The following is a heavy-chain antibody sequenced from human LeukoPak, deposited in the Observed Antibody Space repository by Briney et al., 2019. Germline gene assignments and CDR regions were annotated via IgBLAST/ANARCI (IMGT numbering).Heavy chain of an antibody. CDR3: AKVTAAAGISGYDAFDI. CDR2: ISGSGGST. D-gene: IGHD6-13*01. Sequence: GGSLRLSCAASGFTFSSYAMSWVRQAPGKGLEWVSAISGSGGSTYYADSVKGRFTISRDNSKNTLYLKMNSVRAEDTAVYYCAKVTAAAGISGYDAFDIWGQGTMVTVSS. J-gene: IGHJ3*02. CDR1: GFTFSSYA. V-gene: IGHV3-23*01.